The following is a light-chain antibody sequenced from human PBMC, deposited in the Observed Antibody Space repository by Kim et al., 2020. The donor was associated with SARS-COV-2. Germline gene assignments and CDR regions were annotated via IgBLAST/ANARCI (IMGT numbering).Light chain of an antibody. J-gene: IGKJ1*01. CDR2: GES. CDR3: QQYGSSPPWT. CDR1: QSVSSTY. Sequence: LGERAHLSCRASQSVSSTYLAWYQKKPGQAPRLLIYGESNRATGIPDRFSVSGSGTDFTLTISRLEPEDFALYYCQQYGSSPPWTFGQGTKVDIK. V-gene: IGKV3-20*01.